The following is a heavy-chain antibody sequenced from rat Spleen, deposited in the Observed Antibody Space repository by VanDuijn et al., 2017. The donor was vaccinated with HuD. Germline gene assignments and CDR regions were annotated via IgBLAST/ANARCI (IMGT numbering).Heavy chain of an antibody. CDR3: ARFYDGSYYYGWFAY. Sequence: EVQLVESGGGLVQPGRSMKLSCAASGFTFSDYYMAWVRQVPKKGLEWVASISYEGSSTYSGDSVKGRFTFSRDNAKSTLDLQMNSLRSEDTATYYCARFYDGSYYYGWFAYWGQGTLVTVSS. V-gene: IGHV5-22*01. CDR2: ISYEGSST. J-gene: IGHJ3*01. CDR1: GFTFSDYY. D-gene: IGHD1-12*02.